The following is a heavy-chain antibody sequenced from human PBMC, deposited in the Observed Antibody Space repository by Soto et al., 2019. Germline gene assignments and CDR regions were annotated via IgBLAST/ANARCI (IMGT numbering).Heavy chain of an antibody. V-gene: IGHV3-21*01. D-gene: IGHD3-10*01. Sequence: EVQLVESGGGLVKPGGSLRLSCAASGFTFSSYSMNWVGQAPGKGLEWVSSISSSSYIYYADSVKGRFTISRDNAKNSLYLQMNSLRAEDTAVYYCARYGSGIYTSYGMDVWGQGTTVTVSS. CDR1: GFTFSSYS. CDR2: ISSSSYI. CDR3: ARYGSGIYTSYGMDV. J-gene: IGHJ6*02.